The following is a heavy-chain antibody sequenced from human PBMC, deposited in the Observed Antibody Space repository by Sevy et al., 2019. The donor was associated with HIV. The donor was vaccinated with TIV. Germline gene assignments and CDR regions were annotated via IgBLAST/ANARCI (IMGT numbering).Heavy chain of an antibody. J-gene: IGHJ4*02. CDR3: ARASRRYFDWSEAGAPDY. CDR1: GFTFSSYW. Sequence: GGSLRLSCAASGFTFSSYWMHWVRQAPGKGLVWVSRINSDGSNTSYADSVKGRFTISRDNAKNTLYLQMNSLRAEDTAVYYCARASRRYFDWSEAGAPDYWGQGTLVTVSS. D-gene: IGHD3-9*01. V-gene: IGHV3-74*01. CDR2: INSDGSNT.